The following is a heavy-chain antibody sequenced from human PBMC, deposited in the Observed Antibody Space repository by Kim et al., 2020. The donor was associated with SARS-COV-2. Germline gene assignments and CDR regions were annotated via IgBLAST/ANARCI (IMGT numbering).Heavy chain of an antibody. CDR3: AKASRSYYYYYYGMDV. CDR2: ISGSGGST. Sequence: GGSLRLSCAASGFTFSSYAMSWVRQAPGKGLEWVSAISGSGGSTYYADSVKGRFTISRDNSKNTLYLQMNSLRAEDTAVYYCAKASRSYYYYYYGMDVWGQGTPVTVSS. D-gene: IGHD2-15*01. J-gene: IGHJ6*02. V-gene: IGHV3-23*01. CDR1: GFTFSSYA.